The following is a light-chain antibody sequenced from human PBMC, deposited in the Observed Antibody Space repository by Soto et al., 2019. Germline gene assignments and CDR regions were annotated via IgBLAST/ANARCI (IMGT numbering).Light chain of an antibody. Sequence: QSALTQPASVSGSPGQSITISCTGTSSDVGSYNLVSWYQQHPGKAPKLMIYEVSKRPSGVSNRFSGSKSGNTASLTISGLQAEVESDYYCCSYAGSSTPLIFGTGTNLTVL. CDR1: SSDVGSYNL. V-gene: IGLV2-23*02. CDR2: EVS. CDR3: CSYAGSSTPLI. J-gene: IGLJ1*01.